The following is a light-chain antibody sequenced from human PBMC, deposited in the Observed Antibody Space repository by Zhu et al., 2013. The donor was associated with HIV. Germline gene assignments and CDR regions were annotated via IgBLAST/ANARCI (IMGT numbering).Light chain of an antibody. J-gene: IGKJ1*01. CDR3: QQTYGAPWT. V-gene: IGKV1-39*01. CDR2: RAS. Sequence: DIQMTQSPSSLSASVGDRVTLTCRASQTIRSFLNWYQQKPGSAPDLLIYRASTLQTGVPSRFSASGFETQFTLTITDLQPEDFATYYCQQTYGAPWTFGQGTQVELK. CDR1: QTIRSF.